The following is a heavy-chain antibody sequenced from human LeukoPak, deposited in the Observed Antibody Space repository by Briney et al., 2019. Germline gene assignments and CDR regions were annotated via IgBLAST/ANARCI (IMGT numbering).Heavy chain of an antibody. J-gene: IGHJ4*02. D-gene: IGHD1-26*01. CDR1: GYTFTGYY. CDR2: VNPNSGGT. V-gene: IGHV1-2*02. CDR3: ARGRRILVGDTNAGDYFDY. Sequence: ASVKVSCKASGYTFTGYYILWVRQAPGQGLEWMGWVNPNSGGTYYAQKFQGRVTMTRDTSISTDYIELSRLRSDDTAVYYCARGRRILVGDTNAGDYFDYWGQGTLVTVSS.